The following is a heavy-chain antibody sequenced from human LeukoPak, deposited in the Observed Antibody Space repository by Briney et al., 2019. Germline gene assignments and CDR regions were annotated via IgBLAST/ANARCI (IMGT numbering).Heavy chain of an antibody. CDR3: ARGVYYYDSSRRGILDY. D-gene: IGHD3-22*01. V-gene: IGHV3-74*01. CDR1: GLTFSSYW. CDR2: FNSDGGST. Sequence: PGGSLSLSCAASGLTFSSYWVHWARHAPGKGLVWVSRFNSDGGSTTYADSVKGRFTISRDNAKNTLYLQMNSLRAEDTAVYYCARGVYYYDSSRRGILDYWGQGTLVTVSS. J-gene: IGHJ4*02.